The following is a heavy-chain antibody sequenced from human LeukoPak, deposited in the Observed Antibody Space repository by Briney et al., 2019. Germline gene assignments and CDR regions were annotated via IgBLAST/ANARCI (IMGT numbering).Heavy chain of an antibody. CDR3: ARGTWSSSIDY. CDR2: IYYSGSA. CDR1: GGSISSYY. V-gene: IGHV4-59*08. Sequence: SETLSLTCTVSGGSISSYYWSWIRQPPGKGLEWIGYIYYSGSANYNPSLKSRVTISVDTSKNQFSLKLSSVTAADTAVYYCARGTWSSSIDYWGQGTLVTVSS. J-gene: IGHJ4*02. D-gene: IGHD6-6*01.